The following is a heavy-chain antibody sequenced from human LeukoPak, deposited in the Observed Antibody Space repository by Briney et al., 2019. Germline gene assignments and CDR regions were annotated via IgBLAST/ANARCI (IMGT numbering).Heavy chain of an antibody. CDR3: AKRWTKYCTGGSCYSPLYYFDY. CDR1: GFTFSIYS. CDR2: ISSSSSTI. Sequence: GGSLRLSCAASGFTFSIYSMNWVRQAPGKGLEWVSYISSSSSTIYHADSVKGRFTISRDNAKNSLYLQMNSLRAEDTAVYYCAKRWTKYCTGGSCYSPLYYFDYWGQGTLVTVSS. J-gene: IGHJ4*02. V-gene: IGHV3-48*01. D-gene: IGHD2-15*01.